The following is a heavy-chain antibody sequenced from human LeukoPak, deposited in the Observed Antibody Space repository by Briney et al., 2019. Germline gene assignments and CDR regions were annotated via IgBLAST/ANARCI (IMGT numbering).Heavy chain of an antibody. CDR3: ARGGSGSYIDASDI. D-gene: IGHD3-10*01. V-gene: IGHV4-38-2*02. J-gene: IGHJ3*02. CDR1: GYSISSGYY. CDR2: IYHSGNP. Sequence: PSETLSLTCTVSGYSISSGYYWGLIRQPPGKGLEWIGCIYHSGNPYYNPSLKSRVTISVDTSKNQFSLKLTSVTAADTAVYYCARGGSGSYIDASDIWGQGTMVTVSS.